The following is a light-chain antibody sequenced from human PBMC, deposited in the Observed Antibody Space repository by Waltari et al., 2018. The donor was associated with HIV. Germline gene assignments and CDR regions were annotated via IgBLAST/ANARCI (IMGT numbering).Light chain of an antibody. CDR3: QQYDNLPYT. CDR2: DAS. Sequence: IPMTPSPFSLSASVGARVTITCQASQDISNYLNWYQQKPGKAPKLLIYDASNLETGVPSRFSGGGSGTDFTFTISSLQPEDIATYYCQQYDNLPYTFGQGTKLEIK. J-gene: IGKJ2*01. CDR1: QDISNY. V-gene: IGKV1-33*01.